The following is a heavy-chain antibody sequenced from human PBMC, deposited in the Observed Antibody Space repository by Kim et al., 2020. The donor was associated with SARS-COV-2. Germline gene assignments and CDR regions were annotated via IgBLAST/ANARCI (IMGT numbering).Heavy chain of an antibody. Sequence: ASVKVSCKASGYTFTSYDINWVRQATGQGLEWMGWMNPNSGNTGYAQKFQGRVTMTRNTSISTAYMELSSLRSEDTAVYYCARGLKEQWENWFDPWGQGTLGTVSS. CDR1: GYTFTSYD. CDR2: MNPNSGNT. D-gene: IGHD1-26*01. V-gene: IGHV1-8*01. CDR3: ARGLKEQWENWFDP. J-gene: IGHJ5*02.